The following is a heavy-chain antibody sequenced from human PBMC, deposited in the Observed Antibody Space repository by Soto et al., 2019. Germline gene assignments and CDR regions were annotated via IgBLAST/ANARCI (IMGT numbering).Heavy chain of an antibody. CDR2: IYYSGST. V-gene: IGHV4-30-4*01. CDR3: ARARLEQHSPPLFDY. D-gene: IGHD3-3*01. CDR1: GGSISSGDYY. Sequence: QVQLQESGPGLVKPSQTLSLTCTVSGGSISSGDYYWSWIRQPPGKGLEWIGYIYYSGSTYYNPSLKSRVTISVDTSKNQFSLKLSSVTAADTAVYYCARARLEQHSPPLFDYLGQGTLVTVSS. J-gene: IGHJ4*02.